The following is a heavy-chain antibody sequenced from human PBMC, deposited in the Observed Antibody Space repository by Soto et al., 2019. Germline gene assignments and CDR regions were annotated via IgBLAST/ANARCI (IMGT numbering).Heavy chain of an antibody. J-gene: IGHJ2*01. Sequence: ASVKVSCKASGYTFTSYGISWVRQAPGQGLEWMGWISAYNGNTNYAQKLQGRVTMTTDTSTSTAYMELRSLRSDDTAVYYCARDLAVAGEHYFRYFDLWGRGTLVTVSS. CDR3: ARDLAVAGEHYFRYFDL. V-gene: IGHV1-18*01. CDR2: ISAYNGNT. D-gene: IGHD6-19*01. CDR1: GYTFTSYG.